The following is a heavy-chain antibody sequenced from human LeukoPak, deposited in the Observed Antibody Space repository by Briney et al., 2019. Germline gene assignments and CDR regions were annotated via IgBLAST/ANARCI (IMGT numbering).Heavy chain of an antibody. CDR1: GGSFSGYY. Sequence: SETLSLTXAVYGGSFSGYYWSWIRQPPGKGLEWSGEINHSGSTNYNPSLKSRVTISVDTSKNQFSLKLSSVTAADTAVYYCLLNYDILTGYYTDYWGQGTLVTVSS. J-gene: IGHJ4*02. D-gene: IGHD3-9*01. CDR3: LLNYDILTGYYTDY. CDR2: INHSGST. V-gene: IGHV4-34*01.